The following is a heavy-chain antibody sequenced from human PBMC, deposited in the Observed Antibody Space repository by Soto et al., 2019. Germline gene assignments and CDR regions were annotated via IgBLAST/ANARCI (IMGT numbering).Heavy chain of an antibody. CDR3: ASLQDRDSSGYYYWFDP. V-gene: IGHV4-30-2*01. D-gene: IGHD3-22*01. Sequence: PSETLSLTCAVSGGSISSGGYSWSWIRQPPGKGLEWIGYIYHSGSTYYNPSLKSRVTISVDRSKNQFSLKLSSVTAADTAVYYCASLQDRDSSGYYYWFDPWGQGTLVTVSS. J-gene: IGHJ5*02. CDR2: IYHSGST. CDR1: GGSISSGGYS.